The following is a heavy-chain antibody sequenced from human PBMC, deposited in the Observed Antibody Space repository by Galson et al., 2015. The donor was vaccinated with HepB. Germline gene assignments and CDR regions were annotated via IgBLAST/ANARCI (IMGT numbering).Heavy chain of an antibody. CDR1: GFRLSDSW. J-gene: IGHJ4*02. D-gene: IGHD6-19*01. Sequence: SLRLSCAASGFRLSDSWMTWVRQSAGRGPEWVANINEDGSTKFYLDSVKGRFTVSRDNFDNTLYLQMSGLRPEDTAVYYCAEDISITSGWYDGLDHWGQGTLVTVSS. CDR3: AEDISITSGWYDGLDH. CDR2: INEDGSTK. V-gene: IGHV3-7*01.